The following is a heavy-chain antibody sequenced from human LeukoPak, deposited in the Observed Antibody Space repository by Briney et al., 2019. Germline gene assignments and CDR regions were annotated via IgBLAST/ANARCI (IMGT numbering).Heavy chain of an antibody. D-gene: IGHD3-16*01. J-gene: IGHJ4*02. Sequence: EASVKVSCKASGYTFTSYAMHWVRQAPGQRLEWMGWINAGNGNTKYSQKFQGSVTITRDTSASTAYMELSSLRSEDTAVYYCARGVEDYPTYGYFDYWGQGTLVTVSS. V-gene: IGHV1-3*01. CDR3: ARGVEDYPTYGYFDY. CDR2: INAGNGNT. CDR1: GYTFTSYA.